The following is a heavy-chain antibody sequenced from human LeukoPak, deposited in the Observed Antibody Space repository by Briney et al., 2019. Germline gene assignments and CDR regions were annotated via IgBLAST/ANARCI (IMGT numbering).Heavy chain of an antibody. J-gene: IGHJ4*02. Sequence: ASVTVSCKASGFSFTTVGITWVRQAPGQGLEWMGWISTYSGNTNYAQKFQGRATMTTETSTTTAYMELRSLRSDDTAVYYCARGHDSSSYLFYWGQGTLVTVSS. D-gene: IGHD3-22*01. V-gene: IGHV1-18*01. CDR3: ARGHDSSSYLFY. CDR2: ISTYSGNT. CDR1: GFSFTTVG.